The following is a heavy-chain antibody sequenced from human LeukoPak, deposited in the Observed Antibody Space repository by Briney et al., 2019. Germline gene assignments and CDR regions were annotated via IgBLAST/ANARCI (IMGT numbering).Heavy chain of an antibody. CDR3: ARGGYDFWSGYYRPATKKNNYFDY. J-gene: IGHJ4*02. D-gene: IGHD3-3*01. CDR1: GGSFSGYY. V-gene: IGHV4-34*01. CDR2: INHSGST. Sequence: SETLSLTCAVYGGSFSGYYWSWIRQPPGKGLEWIGEINHSGSTNYNPSLKSRVTISVDTSKNQFSLKLSSVTAADTAVYYCARGGYDFWSGYYRPATKKNNYFDYWGQGTLVTVSS.